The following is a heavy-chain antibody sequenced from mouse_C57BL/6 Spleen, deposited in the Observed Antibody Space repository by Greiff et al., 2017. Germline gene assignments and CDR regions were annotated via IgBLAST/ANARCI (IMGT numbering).Heavy chain of an antibody. D-gene: IGHD1-1*01. CDR3: TRDGAYYYGPGRYFDV. J-gene: IGHJ1*03. CDR1: GFTFSSYA. CDR2: ISSGGDYI. V-gene: IGHV5-9-1*02. Sequence: EVQVVESGEGLVKPGGSLKLSCAASGFTFSSYAMSWVRQTPEKRLEWVAYISSGGDYIYYADTVKGRFTISRDNARNTLYLQMSSLKSEDTAMYYSTRDGAYYYGPGRYFDVWGTGTTVTVSS.